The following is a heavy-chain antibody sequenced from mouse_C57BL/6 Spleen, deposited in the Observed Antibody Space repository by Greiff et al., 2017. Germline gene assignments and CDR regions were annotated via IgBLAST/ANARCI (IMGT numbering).Heavy chain of an antibody. CDR3: ARLRPSYWYFDV. J-gene: IGHJ1*03. V-gene: IGHV14-2*01. D-gene: IGHD1-1*01. CDR1: GFNIKDYY. Sequence: VQLQQSGAELVKPGASVKLSCTASGFNIKDYYMHWVKQRTEQGLEWIGRIDPEDGETKYAPKFPGKATITADTSSNTAYLQLSSLTSEDTAVYYCARLRPSYWYFDVWGTGTTVTVSS. CDR2: IDPEDGET.